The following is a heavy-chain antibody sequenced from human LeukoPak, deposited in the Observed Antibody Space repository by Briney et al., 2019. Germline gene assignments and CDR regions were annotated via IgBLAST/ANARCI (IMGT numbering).Heavy chain of an antibody. CDR2: INHSGST. D-gene: IGHD3-9*01. J-gene: IGHJ5*02. CDR1: GGSFSGYY. CDR3: AREHDILTEGGWFDP. Sequence: SETRSLTCAVYGGSFSGYYWSWIRQPPGKGLEWIGEINHSGSTNYNPSLKSRVTISVDTSKNQFSLKLSSVTAADTAVYYCAREHDILTEGGWFDPWGQGTLVTVSS. V-gene: IGHV4-34*01.